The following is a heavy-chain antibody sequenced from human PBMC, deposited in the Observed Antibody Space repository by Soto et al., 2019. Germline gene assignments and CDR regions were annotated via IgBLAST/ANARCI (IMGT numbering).Heavy chain of an antibody. D-gene: IGHD5-18*01. J-gene: IGHJ6*02. CDR3: ARGGYRPYYALDV. CDR1: ASTVSSNY. CDR2: IYSGGST. Sequence: EVQLVESGGGVIQPGGSLRLSCAASASTVSSNYMSWVRQAPGKGLEWVSVIYSGGSTYYADSVKGRFTISRDNSKNTLYLQMNSLRAEDTAVYYCARGGYRPYYALDVWGQGTTVTVSS. V-gene: IGHV3-53*01.